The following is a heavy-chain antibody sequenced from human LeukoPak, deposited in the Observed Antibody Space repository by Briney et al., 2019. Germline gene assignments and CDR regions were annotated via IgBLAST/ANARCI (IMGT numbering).Heavy chain of an antibody. D-gene: IGHD5-18*01. CDR2: ISSSSSYI. CDR1: GFTFSSYS. J-gene: IGHJ6*02. V-gene: IGHV3-21*01. CDR3: ARDSDTAMVTYYYGMDV. Sequence: PGGSLRLSCAASGFTFSSYSMNWVRQAPGKGLEWVSSISSSSSYIYYADSVKGRFTISRDNAKNSLYLQMNSLRAEDTAVYYCARDSDTAMVTYYYGMDVWGQGTTVTVSS.